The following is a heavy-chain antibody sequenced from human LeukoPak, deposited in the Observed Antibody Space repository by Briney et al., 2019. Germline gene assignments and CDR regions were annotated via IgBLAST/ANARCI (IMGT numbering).Heavy chain of an antibody. D-gene: IGHD7-27*01. V-gene: IGHV3-21*01. CDR2: ISGSSTYI. J-gene: IGHJ3*02. CDR3: ASAQVNWGLGRAFDI. CDR1: GFTFSSYS. Sequence: PGGSLRLSCAASGFTFSSYSMNWVRQAPGKGLEWVSSISGSSTYIYYADSVKGRFTISGDNAKNSLYLQINSLRAEDTAVYYCASAQVNWGLGRAFDIWGQGTMVTVSS.